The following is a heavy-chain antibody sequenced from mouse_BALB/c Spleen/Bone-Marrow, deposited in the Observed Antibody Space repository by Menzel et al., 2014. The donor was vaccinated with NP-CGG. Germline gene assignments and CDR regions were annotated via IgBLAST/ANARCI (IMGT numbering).Heavy chain of an antibody. CDR1: GFTFSDYY. J-gene: IGHJ4*01. CDR3: ARRTAYAMDY. CDR2: ISNGGGST. Sequence: EVQLVESGGGLVQPGGSLKLPCATSGFTFSDYYMYWVRQTPEKRLEWVAYISNGGGSTYYPDTVKGRFTISRDNAKNTLYLQMSRLKSEDTAMYYCARRTAYAMDYWGQGTSVTVSS. D-gene: IGHD1-2*01. V-gene: IGHV5-12*02.